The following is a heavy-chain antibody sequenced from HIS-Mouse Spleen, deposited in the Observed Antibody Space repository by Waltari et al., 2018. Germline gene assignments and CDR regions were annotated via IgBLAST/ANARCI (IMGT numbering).Heavy chain of an antibody. Sequence: QLQLQESGPGLVKPSETLSLTCTVSGGPISSSSYSWGWIRQPPGKGLEWIGSIYYSGRTYYNPSLKSRVTISVDTSKNQFSLKLSSVTAADTAVYYCAREIPYSSSWYDWYFDLWGRGTLVTVSS. CDR2: IYYSGRT. CDR1: GGPISSSSYS. J-gene: IGHJ2*01. V-gene: IGHV4-39*07. CDR3: AREIPYSSSWYDWYFDL. D-gene: IGHD6-13*01.